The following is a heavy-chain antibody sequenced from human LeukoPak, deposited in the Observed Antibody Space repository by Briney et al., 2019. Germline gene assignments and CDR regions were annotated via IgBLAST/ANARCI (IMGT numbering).Heavy chain of an antibody. CDR3: ASESLFLDTMRVTYNWFDP. V-gene: IGHV4-39*07. J-gene: IGHJ5*02. CDR1: GGSISSSSYY. CDR2: IYYSGST. Sequence: PSETLSLTCTVSGGSISSSSYYWGWIRQPPGKGLEWIGSIYYSGSTYYNPSLKSRATISVDTSKNQFSLKLRSVTAADTAVYYCASESLFLDTMRVTYNWFDPWGQGTLVTVSS. D-gene: IGHD3-22*01.